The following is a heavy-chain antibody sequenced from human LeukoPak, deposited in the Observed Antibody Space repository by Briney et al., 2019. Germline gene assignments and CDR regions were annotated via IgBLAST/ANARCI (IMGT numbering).Heavy chain of an antibody. CDR3: ARDIASRGSWPYYYYYYGMDV. D-gene: IGHD6-13*01. CDR1: GFTFSNYW. V-gene: IGHV3-7*01. J-gene: IGHJ6*02. CDR2: IKQDGSEK. Sequence: GGSLRLSCAASGFTFSNYWMSWVRQAPGKGLEWVANIKQDGSEKYYVDSVKGRFTISRDNAKNSLYLQMNSLRVEDTAVYYCARDIASRGSWPYYYYYYGMDVWGQGTTVTVSS.